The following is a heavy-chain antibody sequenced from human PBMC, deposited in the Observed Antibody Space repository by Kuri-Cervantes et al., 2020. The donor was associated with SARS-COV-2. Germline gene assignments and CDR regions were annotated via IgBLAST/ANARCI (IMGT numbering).Heavy chain of an antibody. CDR2: IIPIFGTA. D-gene: IGHD6-19*01. J-gene: IGHJ6*02. V-gene: IGHV1-69*13. Sequence: SVKVSCKASGGTFSSYAISWVRQASGQGLEWMGGIIPIFGTANYAQKFQGRVTITADESTSTAYMELSSLRSDDTAVYYCARDRGSSGWSWVYYYYGMDVWGQGTTVTVSS. CDR3: ARDRGSSGWSWVYYYYGMDV. CDR1: GGTFSSYA.